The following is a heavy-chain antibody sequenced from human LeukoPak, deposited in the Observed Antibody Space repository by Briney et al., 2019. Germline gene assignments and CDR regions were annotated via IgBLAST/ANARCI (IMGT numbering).Heavy chain of an antibody. CDR3: AGPVVPAALYAFDI. J-gene: IGHJ3*02. CDR2: IIPIFGTA. Sequence: GASVKVSCKASGGTFISYAISWVRQAPGQGLEWMGGIIPIFGTANYAQKFQGRVTITADESTSTAYMELSSLRSEDTAVYYCAGPVVPAALYAFDIWGQGTMVTVSS. D-gene: IGHD2-2*01. CDR1: GGTFISYA. V-gene: IGHV1-69*13.